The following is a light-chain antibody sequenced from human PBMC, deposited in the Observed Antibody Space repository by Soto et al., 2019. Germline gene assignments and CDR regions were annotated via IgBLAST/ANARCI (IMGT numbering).Light chain of an antibody. Sequence: EIVLTQSPGTLSLSPWERATLSCRASQSITNNYLAWYQQKPGRAHRLLIYGASSRATGIPDRFSGSGSGTDFTLTISRLEPEDFAMYYCQQYGYLVTFGGGTKVDIK. CDR1: QSITNNY. CDR3: QQYGYLVT. J-gene: IGKJ4*01. V-gene: IGKV3-20*01. CDR2: GAS.